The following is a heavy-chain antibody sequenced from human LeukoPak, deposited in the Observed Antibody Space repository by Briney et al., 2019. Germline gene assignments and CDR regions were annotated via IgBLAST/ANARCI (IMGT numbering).Heavy chain of an antibody. CDR3: ARRGGSSSRRSPIDY. Sequence: QPGGSLLLSCPASGFTFSDYWMTWVRRAPGKGPEGVANIKQDGSQIYYVDSVRGRFTISRDNAKNSLFLQMNGLRAEDTAVYYCARRGGSSSRRSPIDYWGQGTLVTVSS. V-gene: IGHV3-7*01. CDR2: IKQDGSQI. J-gene: IGHJ4*02. D-gene: IGHD6-6*01. CDR1: GFTFSDYW.